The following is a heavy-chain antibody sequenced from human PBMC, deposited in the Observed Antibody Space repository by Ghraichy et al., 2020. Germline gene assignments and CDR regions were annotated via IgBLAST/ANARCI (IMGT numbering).Heavy chain of an antibody. D-gene: IGHD2-2*01. CDR1: GGSISSSSYY. V-gene: IGHV4-39*01. Sequence: ESLNISCTVSGGSISSSSYYWGWIRQPPGKGLEWIGSIYYSGSTYYNPSLKSRVTISVDTSKNQFSLKLSSVTAADTAVYYCARLSSTSNYYGMDVWGQGTTVTVSS. J-gene: IGHJ6*02. CDR2: IYYSGST. CDR3: ARLSSTSNYYGMDV.